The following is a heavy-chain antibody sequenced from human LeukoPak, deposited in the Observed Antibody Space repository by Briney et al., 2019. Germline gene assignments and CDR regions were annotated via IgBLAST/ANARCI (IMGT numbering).Heavy chain of an antibody. Sequence: GGSLRLSCAASGFTFSSYGMHWVRQAPGKGLEWVAVISYDGSNKYYADSVKGRFTISRDNSKNTLYLQMNSLRAEDTAVYYCATGRRVYYDFWSGDDYWGQGTLVTVSS. CDR2: ISYDGSNK. CDR3: ATGRRVYYDFWSGDDY. J-gene: IGHJ4*02. V-gene: IGHV3-30*03. D-gene: IGHD3-3*01. CDR1: GFTFSSYG.